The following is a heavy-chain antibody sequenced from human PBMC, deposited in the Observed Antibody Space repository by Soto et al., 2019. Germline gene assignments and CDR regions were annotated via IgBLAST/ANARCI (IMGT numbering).Heavy chain of an antibody. D-gene: IGHD3-22*01. CDR2: ISWDGGST. CDR3: AKGIFDSSGPDY. V-gene: IGHV3-43*01. CDR1: GFTVDDYN. Sequence: GGSLRLSGAASGFTVDDYNMQWVRKAPGKGLDWVSLISWDGGSTYYADSVKGRFTISRDNSKNSLYLQMNSLRTEDTALYYCAKGIFDSSGPDYWGQGTLVTDSS. J-gene: IGHJ4*02.